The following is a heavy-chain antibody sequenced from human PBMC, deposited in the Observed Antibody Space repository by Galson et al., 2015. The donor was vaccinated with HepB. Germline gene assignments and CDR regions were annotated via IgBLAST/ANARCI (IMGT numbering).Heavy chain of an antibody. V-gene: IGHV1-2*02. CDR1: GYTFTDYY. CDR3: VRGLSGGWYFDA. J-gene: IGHJ5*02. Sequence: SVKVSCKASGYTFTDYYLHWVRQVPGQGLEWMGWINPHSGNTKFAQIFQGRVTLTKDASIDTVYMELSRLRFDDTAVYYCVRGLSGGWYFDAWGQGTLVTVSS. CDR2: INPHSGNT. D-gene: IGHD6-19*01.